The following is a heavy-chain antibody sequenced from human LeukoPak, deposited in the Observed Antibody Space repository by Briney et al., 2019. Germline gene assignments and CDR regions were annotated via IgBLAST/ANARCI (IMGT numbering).Heavy chain of an antibody. V-gene: IGHV1-2*02. Sequence: GASVKVSCKASGYNFTGYYMHWVRQAPGQGLEWMGWINPNSGGTNYAQKFQGRVTMTRDTSISTAYMELSRLRSDDTAVYYCARDFAPAHYGDYRWFDPWGQGTLVTVSS. CDR2: INPNSGGT. CDR1: GYNFTGYY. J-gene: IGHJ5*02. D-gene: IGHD4-17*01. CDR3: ARDFAPAHYGDYRWFDP.